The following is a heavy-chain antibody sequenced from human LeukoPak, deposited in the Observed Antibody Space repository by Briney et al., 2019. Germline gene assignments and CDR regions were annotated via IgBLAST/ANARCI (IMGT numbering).Heavy chain of an antibody. CDR1: GGSISSHY. V-gene: IGHV4-59*11. Sequence: SETLSLTCTVSGGSISSHYWSWIRQPPGKGLEWIGYIYYSGSTNYNPSLKSRVTISVDTSKNQFSLKLSSVTAADTAVYYCARARYYYDSSGYYYVHAFDIWGQGTMVTLSS. D-gene: IGHD3-22*01. CDR3: ARARYYYDSSGYYYVHAFDI. J-gene: IGHJ3*02. CDR2: IYYSGST.